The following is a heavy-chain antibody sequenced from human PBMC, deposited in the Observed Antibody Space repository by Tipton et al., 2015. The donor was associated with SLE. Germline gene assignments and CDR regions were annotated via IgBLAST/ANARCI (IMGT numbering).Heavy chain of an antibody. D-gene: IGHD3-3*01. CDR2: IYYSGGT. Sequence: TLSLTCTVSGGSISSYYWSWIRQPPGKGLEWIGYIYYSGGTNYNPSLQSRVTISLDTSKNQFSLKLSSVTAADTAVYYCARALGIFGVATYFDYWGQGTLVTVSS. CDR1: GGSISSYY. V-gene: IGHV4-59*01. J-gene: IGHJ4*02. CDR3: ARALGIFGVATYFDY.